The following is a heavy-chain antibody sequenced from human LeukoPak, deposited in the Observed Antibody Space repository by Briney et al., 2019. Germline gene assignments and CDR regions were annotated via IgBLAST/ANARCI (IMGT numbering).Heavy chain of an antibody. D-gene: IGHD1-26*01. Sequence: PGGSLRLSCAASGFTFSANSMNWVRQAPGKGLEWVSSISGTSTYIYYADSVKGRFTISRDNAKNSLYLQMNSLRAEDTAVYYCARDLGYYRADYWGQGTLVTVSS. CDR1: GFTFSANS. CDR3: ARDLGYYRADY. J-gene: IGHJ4*02. CDR2: ISGTSTYI. V-gene: IGHV3-21*01.